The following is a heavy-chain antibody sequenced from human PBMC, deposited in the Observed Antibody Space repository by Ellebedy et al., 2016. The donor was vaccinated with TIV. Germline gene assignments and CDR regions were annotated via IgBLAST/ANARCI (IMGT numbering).Heavy chain of an antibody. Sequence: GESLKISCAASGFTFSNAWMSWVRQAPGKGLEWVSSISSSSSYIYYADSVKGRFTISRDNAKNSLYPQTNSLRAEDTAVYYCARDTEGSSWYPHTEYYYYGVDVWGQGTTVTVSS. D-gene: IGHD6-13*01. CDR1: GFTFSNAW. V-gene: IGHV3-21*01. CDR2: ISSSSSYI. J-gene: IGHJ6*02. CDR3: ARDTEGSSWYPHTEYYYYGVDV.